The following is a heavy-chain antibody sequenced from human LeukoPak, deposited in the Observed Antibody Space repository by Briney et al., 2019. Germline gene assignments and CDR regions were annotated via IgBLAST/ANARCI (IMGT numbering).Heavy chain of an antibody. V-gene: IGHV6-1*01. J-gene: IGHJ4*02. CDR2: TYYRSKWYY. CDR1: GDSVSSNSAA. Sequence: SQTLSLTCAVSGDSVSSNSAAWNWIRQSPSRGLEWLGRTYYRSKWYYDYAVSVKSRITINPDTSKNQVSLQLNSVTPEDTAVYYCARQGGDILTGYLDYWGQGTLVTVSS. D-gene: IGHD3-9*01. CDR3: ARQGGDILTGYLDY.